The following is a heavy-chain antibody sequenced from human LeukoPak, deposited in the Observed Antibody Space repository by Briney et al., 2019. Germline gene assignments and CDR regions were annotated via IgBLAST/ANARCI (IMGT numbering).Heavy chain of an antibody. CDR3: ASGRLGYSYAYFDY. CDR2: VSGSGGST. V-gene: IGHV3-23*01. Sequence: GGSLRLSCAASGFTFSSYAMTWVRQAPGKGLEWVSTVSGSGGSTYYADSVKGRFTISRDNSKNTLYLQMSSLRAEDTAAYYYASGRLGYSYAYFDYWGQGTLVTVSS. J-gene: IGHJ4*02. D-gene: IGHD5-18*01. CDR1: GFTFSSYA.